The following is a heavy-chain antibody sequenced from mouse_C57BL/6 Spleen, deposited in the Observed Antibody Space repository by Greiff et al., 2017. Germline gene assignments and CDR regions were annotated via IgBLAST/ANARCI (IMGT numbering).Heavy chain of an antibody. V-gene: IGHV1-15*01. CDR2: IDPETGGT. CDR3: TSTGYYGSSYWYFDV. D-gene: IGHD1-1*01. Sequence: QVQLQQSGAELVRPGASVTLSCKASGYTFTDYEMHWVKQTPVHGLEWIGAIDPETGGTAYNQKFKGKAILTADKSSSSAYMELRSLTSEDSAVYYCTSTGYYGSSYWYFDVWGTGTTVTVSS. CDR1: GYTFTDYE. J-gene: IGHJ1*03.